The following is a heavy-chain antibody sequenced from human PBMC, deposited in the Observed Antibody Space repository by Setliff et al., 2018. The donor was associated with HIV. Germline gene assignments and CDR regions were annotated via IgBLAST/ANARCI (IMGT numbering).Heavy chain of an antibody. J-gene: IGHJ6*03. CDR3: ARHRDPPGSRWIYYYYYMDL. CDR2: IYTTGNN. D-gene: IGHD6-13*01. Sequence: PSETLSLTCTVSGGSISSDTYYWTWIRQPAGKGLEWIGYIYTTGNNNYDPSLKSRVTISVDTSKNQVSLRLSSVTAADTGVYYCARHRDPPGSRWIYYYYYMDLWGEGTTVTVSS. CDR1: GGSISSDTYY. V-gene: IGHV4-61*09.